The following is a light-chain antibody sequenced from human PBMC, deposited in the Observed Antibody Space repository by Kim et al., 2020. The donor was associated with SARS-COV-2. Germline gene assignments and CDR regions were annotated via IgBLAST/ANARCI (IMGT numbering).Light chain of an antibody. V-gene: IGKV3-15*01. CDR2: GAA. CDR3: QQYNNWPLYT. J-gene: IGKJ2*01. Sequence: EIVMTQSPATLSVSPGERATLSCRASQSVSSDLAWYQQKLGQAPRLLIYGAATRATGIPARFSGSGSGTEFTLTISSLQSEDFAIYHCQQYNNWPLYTFGQGTKLEI. CDR1: QSVSSD.